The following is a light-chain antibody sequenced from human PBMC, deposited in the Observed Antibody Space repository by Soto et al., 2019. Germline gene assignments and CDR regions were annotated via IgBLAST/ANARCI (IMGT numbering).Light chain of an antibody. V-gene: IGLV2-14*01. J-gene: IGLJ2*01. CDR1: SSDVGGYNY. CDR3: SSYTSSSTLVV. Sequence: QSALTQPASVSGSPGQSITIPCTGTSSDVGGYNYVSWYQQHPGKAPKLMIYEVSNRPSGVSNRFSGSKSGNTASLTISGLRAEDEADYYCSSYTSSSTLVVFGGGTKLTVL. CDR2: EVS.